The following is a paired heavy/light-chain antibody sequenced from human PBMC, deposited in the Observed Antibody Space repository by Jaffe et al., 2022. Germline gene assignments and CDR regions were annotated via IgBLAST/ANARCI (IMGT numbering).Heavy chain of an antibody. D-gene: IGHD3-10*01. Sequence: EVQLLESGGGLVQPGGSLRLSCAASGFTFSSYAMSWVRQAPGKGLEWVSAISGSGGSTYYADSVKGRFTISRDNSKNTLYLQMNSLRAEDTAVYYCAKGRGYYGSGSYYGSYYYMDVWGKGTTVTVSS. CDR3: AKGRGYYGSGSYYGSYYYMDV. CDR1: GFTFSSYA. CDR2: ISGSGGST. J-gene: IGHJ6*03. V-gene: IGHV3-23*01.
Light chain of an antibody. V-gene: IGKV1-39*01. CDR1: QSISSY. J-gene: IGKJ2*02. CDR3: QQSYSTPQCT. CDR2: AAS. Sequence: DIQMTQSPSSLSASVGDRVTITCRASQSISSYLNWYQQKPGKAPKLLIYAASSLQSGVPSRFSGSGSGTDFTLTISSLQPEDFATYYCQQSYSTPQCTFGQGTKLEIK.